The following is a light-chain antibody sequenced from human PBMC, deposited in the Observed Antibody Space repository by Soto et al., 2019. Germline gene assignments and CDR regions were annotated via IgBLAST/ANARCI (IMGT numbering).Light chain of an antibody. CDR1: QTVTSN. Sequence: EIVMTQSPATLSVSPGERATLSCRASQTVTSNLAWYQQKPGQAPRLLIYGASTRATGIPARFSGSGSGTEFTLTITSLQSEDFAVYSCQQYAVWPPQTFGQGTKVEIK. CDR3: QQYAVWPPQT. V-gene: IGKV3-15*01. CDR2: GAS. J-gene: IGKJ1*01.